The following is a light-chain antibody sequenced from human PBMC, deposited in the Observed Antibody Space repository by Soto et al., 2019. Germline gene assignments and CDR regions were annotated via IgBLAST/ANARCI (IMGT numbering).Light chain of an antibody. CDR2: GNS. Sequence: QAVVTQPPSVSGAPGQRVTISCTGSSSNIGAGYDVHWYQQLPGTAPKLLIYGNSNRPSGVPERFSGSKSGTSASLAITGLNAEDEADYCCQSYDSSLSGVVFGGGTQLTVL. V-gene: IGLV1-40*01. CDR3: QSYDSSLSGVV. J-gene: IGLJ2*01. CDR1: SSNIGAGYD.